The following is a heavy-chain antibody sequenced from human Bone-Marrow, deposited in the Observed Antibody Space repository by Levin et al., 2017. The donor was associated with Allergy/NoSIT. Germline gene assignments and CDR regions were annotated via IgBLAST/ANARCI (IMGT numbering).Heavy chain of an antibody. D-gene: IGHD3-16*02. J-gene: IGHJ2*01. V-gene: IGHV3-7*01. CDR2: IKQDGSEK. Sequence: GESLKISCAASGFTFSSYWMSWVRQAPGKGLEWVANIKQDGSEKYYVDSVKGRFTISRDNAKNSLYLQMNSLRAEDTAVYYCARDLNYDYIWGSYRHKEPYWYFDLWGRGTLVTVSS. CDR1: GFTFSSYW. CDR3: ARDLNYDYIWGSYRHKEPYWYFDL.